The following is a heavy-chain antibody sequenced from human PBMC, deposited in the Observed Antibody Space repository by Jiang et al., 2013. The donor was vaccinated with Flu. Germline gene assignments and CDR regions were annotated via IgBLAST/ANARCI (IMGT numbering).Heavy chain of an antibody. D-gene: IGHD5-24*01. CDR2: IVPMFDVA. CDR1: GGTFRNYA. CDR3: ARDRTISWFDP. V-gene: IGHV1-69*04. J-gene: IGHJ5*02. Sequence: GAEVKKPGSSVKVSCKASGGTFRNYAISWVRQAPGQGLEWMGRIVPMFDVANYAQKFQGRATITADKSTSTAYMELSSLRSEDTAIYYCARDRTISWFDPWGQGTLVTVSS.